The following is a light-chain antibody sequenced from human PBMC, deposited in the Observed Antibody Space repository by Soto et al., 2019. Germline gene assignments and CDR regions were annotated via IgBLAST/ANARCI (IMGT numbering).Light chain of an antibody. CDR3: QQRSNWPPWT. J-gene: IGKJ1*01. V-gene: IGKV3-11*01. CDR1: QSVSSY. CDR2: DAS. Sequence: EIVLTQSPATLSLSPGERATLSRRPTQSVSSYLAWYQQKPGQAPRLLIYDASNRATGIPARFSGSGSGTDFTLTISSLEPEDFAVYYCQQRSNWPPWTFGQGTKVDIK.